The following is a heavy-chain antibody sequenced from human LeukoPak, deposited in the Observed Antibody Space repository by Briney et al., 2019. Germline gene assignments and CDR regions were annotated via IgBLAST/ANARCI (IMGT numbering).Heavy chain of an antibody. D-gene: IGHD1-26*01. Sequence: GGSLRLSCSASGFTFSSFAMFWVRQAPGKGLEYVSGISSDGGRTNYADSVKARFTISRDNSKVTLCLQMTSLRPEDTAIYYCVKDPSGNYFYFDYWGQGTLVTVSS. CDR2: ISSDGGRT. V-gene: IGHV3-64D*09. CDR3: VKDPSGNYFYFDY. J-gene: IGHJ4*02. CDR1: GFTFSSFA.